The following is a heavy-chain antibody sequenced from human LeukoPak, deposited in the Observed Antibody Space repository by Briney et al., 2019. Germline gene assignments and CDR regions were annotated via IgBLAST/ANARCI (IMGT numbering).Heavy chain of an antibody. CDR2: ISAYNGNT. CDR1: GYTFTSYG. V-gene: IGHV1-18*01. Sequence: ASVKVSCKASGYTFTSYGISWVRQAPGQGLEWMGWISAYNGNTNYAQKLQGRVTMTTDTSTSTAYMELRSLRSDDTAVYYCARVRYDILTGYWSYFDYWGQGTLVTVSS. D-gene: IGHD3-9*01. CDR3: ARVRYDILTGYWSYFDY. J-gene: IGHJ4*02.